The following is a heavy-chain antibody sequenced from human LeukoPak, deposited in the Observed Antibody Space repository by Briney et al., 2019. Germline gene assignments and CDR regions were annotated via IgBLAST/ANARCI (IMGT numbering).Heavy chain of an antibody. Sequence: GGSLRLSCAASGFTFSSYAMSWVRQAPGKGLEWISAISGSGGSTYYSDSVKGRFTISRDNSKNTLYLQMNSLRAEDTAVYYCAKAFDRLPPPVEWAGTDYWGQGTLVTVSS. V-gene: IGHV3-23*01. CDR1: GFTFSSYA. CDR2: ISGSGGST. D-gene: IGHD6-19*01. CDR3: AKAFDRLPPPVEWAGTDY. J-gene: IGHJ4*02.